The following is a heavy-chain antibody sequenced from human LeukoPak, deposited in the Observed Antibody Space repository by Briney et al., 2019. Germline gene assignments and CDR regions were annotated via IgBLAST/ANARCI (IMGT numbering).Heavy chain of an antibody. CDR1: GFSLSTGGMG. CDR3: SRRHNLGVTGPVVTFDS. CDR2: IFWDDKE. D-gene: IGHD2-21*02. V-gene: IGHV2-5*02. Sequence: VSGPTLVNPTQTLTLTCTFSGFSLSTGGMGVGWIRQPPGKALEWLAFIFWDDKEHYSPSLKNRLTITKDTSKNQVILTMTNMDPVDTATYYCSRRHNLGVTGPVVTFDSWGQGTLVTVSS. J-gene: IGHJ5*01.